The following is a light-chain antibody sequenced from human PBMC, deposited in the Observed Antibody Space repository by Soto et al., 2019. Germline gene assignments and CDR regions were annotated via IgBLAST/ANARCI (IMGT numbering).Light chain of an antibody. J-gene: IGKJ4*01. CDR3: REYVSYPVT. CDR2: KAS. Sequence: DIQMTQSPSTLSASVGDRVTIACRASQSISNSLAWYQQKPGKAPNLLIYKASSLESGVPSRFSVSGSGTEFTLTISGLQPDDFATYYCREYVSYPVTFGGGTKVEMK. CDR1: QSISNS. V-gene: IGKV1-5*03.